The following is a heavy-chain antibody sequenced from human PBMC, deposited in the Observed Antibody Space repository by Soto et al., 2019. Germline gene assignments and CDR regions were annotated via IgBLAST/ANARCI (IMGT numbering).Heavy chain of an antibody. CDR2: ISAYSGNT. V-gene: IGHV1-18*04. J-gene: IGHJ4*01. CDR1: GHTFTTYG. CDR3: ARVVKAGDYGDYGRYYFDY. Sequence: ASVKVSCKASGHTFTTYGITWVRQAPGQGLEWMGWISAYSGNTNYAQKLQGRLTVTTDTSTNTAYMDLRSLRSDDTAVYYCARVVKAGDYGDYGRYYFDYWGHGTLVTVSS. D-gene: IGHD4-17*01.